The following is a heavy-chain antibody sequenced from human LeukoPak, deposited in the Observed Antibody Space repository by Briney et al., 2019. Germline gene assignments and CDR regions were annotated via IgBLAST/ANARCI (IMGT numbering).Heavy chain of an antibody. V-gene: IGHV1-2*06. CDR1: GYTFTGYY. J-gene: IGHJ4*02. Sequence: ASVKVSCKXSGYTFTGYYMHWVRQAPGQGLEWMGRINPNSGGTNYAQKFQGRVTMTRDTSISTAYMELSRLRSDDTAVYYCARGSRSHGVLDYWGQGTLVTVSS. D-gene: IGHD1-1*01. CDR2: INPNSGGT. CDR3: ARGSRSHGVLDY.